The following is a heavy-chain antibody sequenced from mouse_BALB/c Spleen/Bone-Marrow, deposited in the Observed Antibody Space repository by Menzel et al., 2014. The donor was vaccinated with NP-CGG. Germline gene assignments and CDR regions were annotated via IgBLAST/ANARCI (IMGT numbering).Heavy chain of an antibody. Sequence: VQLQQSGPDLVKPSQSLSLPCTVTGYSITSGYSCHWIRQFPGNKLEWMGYIHYSGTTNYNPSLKSRFSITRDTTKNQFFLQLNSVTTEDTATYYCARGYYGYDGAWFTYWGQGTLVTVSA. CDR3: ARGYYGYDGAWFTY. CDR2: IHYSGTT. CDR1: GYSITSGYS. V-gene: IGHV3-1*02. D-gene: IGHD2-2*01. J-gene: IGHJ3*01.